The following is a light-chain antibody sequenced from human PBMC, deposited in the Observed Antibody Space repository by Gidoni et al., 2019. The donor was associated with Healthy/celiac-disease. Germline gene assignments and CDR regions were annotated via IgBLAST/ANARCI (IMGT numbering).Light chain of an antibody. CDR3: QQSYSTPR. V-gene: IGKV1-39*01. Sequence: DIQMTQSPSSLSASVGDRVTITCRASQSISSYLNWYQQKPGKAPKLLIYAASSLQSGVPSRFSGSGSGTDFTLTISRLQPEDFATYYCQQSYSTPRFGQGTKLEIK. CDR1: QSISSY. J-gene: IGKJ2*03. CDR2: AAS.